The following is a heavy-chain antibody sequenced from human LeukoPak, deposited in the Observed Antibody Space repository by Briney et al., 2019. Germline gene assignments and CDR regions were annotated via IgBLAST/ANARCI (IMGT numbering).Heavy chain of an antibody. D-gene: IGHD2-15*01. J-gene: IGHJ5*02. CDR1: GGSISSYY. CDR3: ARSDGVVVVAATRWFDP. V-gene: IGHV4-4*07. CDR2: IYTSGST. Sequence: PSETLSLTCTVSGGSISSYYWTWVRQPAGKGLEWIGRIYTSGSTNYSPSLKSRVTMSVDTSKNEFSLKLNSVTAADTAVYYCARSDGVVVVAATRWFDPWGQGTLVTVSS.